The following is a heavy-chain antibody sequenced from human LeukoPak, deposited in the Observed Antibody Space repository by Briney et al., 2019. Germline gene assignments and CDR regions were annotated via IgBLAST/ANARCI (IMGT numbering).Heavy chain of an antibody. Sequence: PSQTLSLTCTVSGGSISSGGYYWSWIRQHPGKGLEWIGYIYYSGSTYYNPSLKSRVTISVDTSKDQFSLKLSSVTAADTAVYYCARDRPYPKRYSYEGYGMDVWGQGTTVTVSS. CDR1: GGSISSGGYY. CDR3: ARDRPYPKRYSYEGYGMDV. CDR2: IYYSGST. D-gene: IGHD5-18*01. V-gene: IGHV4-31*03. J-gene: IGHJ6*02.